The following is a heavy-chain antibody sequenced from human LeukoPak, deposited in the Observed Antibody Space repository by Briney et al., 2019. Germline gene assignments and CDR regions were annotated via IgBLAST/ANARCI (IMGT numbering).Heavy chain of an antibody. D-gene: IGHD6-13*01. Sequence: SETLSLTXTVSGGSISSYYWSWIRQPPGKGLEWIGYIYYSGSTSYNPSLKSRVTISVDTSKNQFSLKLNSVTTADTAVYYCARDQALYSISGDWFDPWGQGTLVIVSS. V-gene: IGHV4-59*01. CDR1: GGSISSYY. CDR3: ARDQALYSISGDWFDP. J-gene: IGHJ5*02. CDR2: IYYSGST.